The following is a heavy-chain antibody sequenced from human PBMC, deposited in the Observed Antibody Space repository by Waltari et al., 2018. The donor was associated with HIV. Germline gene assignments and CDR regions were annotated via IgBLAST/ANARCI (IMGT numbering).Heavy chain of an antibody. CDR3: ARELKQLSPQDYDSPPRGFDI. CDR1: GGPFSRYA. Sequence: QVQLVQSGAEVKKPGSSVKVSCRASGGPFSRYAISWMRRARGQGLEWMGGIIPIFDTSNYAQKCQGRVTITADESTSTAYMELSSLRSDDTAVYYCARELKQLSPQDYDSPPRGFDIWGQGTMVTVSS. CDR2: IIPIFDTS. J-gene: IGHJ3*02. V-gene: IGHV1-69*12. D-gene: IGHD3-22*01.